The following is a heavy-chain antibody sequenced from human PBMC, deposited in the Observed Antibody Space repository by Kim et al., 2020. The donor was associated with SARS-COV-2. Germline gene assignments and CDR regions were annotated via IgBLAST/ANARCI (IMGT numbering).Heavy chain of an antibody. V-gene: IGHV3-23*01. D-gene: IGHD3-10*01. CDR1: GFIFSDYA. J-gene: IGHJ6*02. Sequence: GGSLRLSCAASGFIFSDYAMTWVRQTPGKGLEWVSTITGGGGGTFYADSVKGRFTISRDNSKNMQFLQMDSLRADDTAVYYCASTGFGEQDVWGQGTTVT. CDR2: ITGGGGGT. CDR3: ASTGFGEQDV.